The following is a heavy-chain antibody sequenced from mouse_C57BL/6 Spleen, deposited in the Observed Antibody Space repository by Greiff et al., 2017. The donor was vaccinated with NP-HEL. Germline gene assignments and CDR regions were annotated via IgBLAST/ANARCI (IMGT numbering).Heavy chain of an antibody. V-gene: IGHV7-1*01. Sequence: EVKLVESGGGLVQSGRSLRLSCATSGFTFSDFYMEWVRQAPGTGLEWIAASRNKANDYTTEYSASVKGRFIVSRDTSQSILYLQMNALRAEDTAIYYCARDAGYPFAYWGQGTLVTVSA. D-gene: IGHD2-2*01. CDR3: ARDAGYPFAY. CDR2: SRNKANDYTT. J-gene: IGHJ3*01. CDR1: GFTFSDFY.